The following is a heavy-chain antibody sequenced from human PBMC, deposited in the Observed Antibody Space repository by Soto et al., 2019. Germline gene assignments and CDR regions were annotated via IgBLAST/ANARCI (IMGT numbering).Heavy chain of an antibody. D-gene: IGHD6-19*01. CDR2: INTHNGNT. V-gene: IGHV1-18*01. CDR1: GYTFTTYG. Sequence: GASVKVSWKASGYTFTTYGISWVRQAPGEGLEWLGWINTHNGNTNYAQNLQGRVFMTADTSTNTAYMELRSLRSDDTAIYFCTREGSAPYYHYAMAAWGQGTTVTVSS. J-gene: IGHJ6*02. CDR3: TREGSAPYYHYAMAA.